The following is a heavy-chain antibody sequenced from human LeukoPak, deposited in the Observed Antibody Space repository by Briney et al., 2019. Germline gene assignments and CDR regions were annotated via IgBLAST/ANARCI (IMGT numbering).Heavy chain of an antibody. CDR1: GFTFSGSA. CDR3: TRLHGCSGGSCYSYYYYYMDV. J-gene: IGHJ6*03. Sequence: GGSLKLSCAASGFTFSGSAMHWVRQASGKGLEWVGRIRSKASSYATAYAASVKGRFTISRDDSKNTAYLQMNSLKTEDTAVYYCTRLHGCSGGSCYSYYYYYMDVWGKGTTVTISS. CDR2: IRSKASSYAT. V-gene: IGHV3-73*01. D-gene: IGHD2-15*01.